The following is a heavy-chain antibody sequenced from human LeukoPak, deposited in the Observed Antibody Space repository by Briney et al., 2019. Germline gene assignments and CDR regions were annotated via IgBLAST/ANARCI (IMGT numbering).Heavy chain of an antibody. D-gene: IGHD3-10*01. V-gene: IGHV3-30*04. Sequence: GRSLRLSCAASGFTFSSYAIHWVRQAPGKGLEWGAVTSYDGSNKYYADSVKGRFTISRDNSKNTLYLQMNSLRAEDTAVYYCARSRITMVRGVISDWGQGTLVTVSS. CDR3: ARSRITMVRGVISD. CDR2: TSYDGSNK. J-gene: IGHJ4*02. CDR1: GFTFSSYA.